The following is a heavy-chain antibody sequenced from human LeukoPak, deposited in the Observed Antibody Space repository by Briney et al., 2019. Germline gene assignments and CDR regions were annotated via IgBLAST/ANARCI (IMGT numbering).Heavy chain of an antibody. J-gene: IGHJ4*02. CDR3: ARGVYDSSGYYYVGFDY. Sequence: APVKVSCKASGYTFTSYGISWVRQAPGQGLEWMGWISAYNGNTNYAQKLQGRVTMTTDTSTSTAYMELRSLRSDDTAVYYCARGVYDSSGYYYVGFDYWGQGTLVTVSS. D-gene: IGHD3-22*01. CDR2: ISAYNGNT. CDR1: GYTFTSYG. V-gene: IGHV1-18*01.